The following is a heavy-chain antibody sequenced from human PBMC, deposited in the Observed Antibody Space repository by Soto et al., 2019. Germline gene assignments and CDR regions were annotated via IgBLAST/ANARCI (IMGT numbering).Heavy chain of an antibody. CDR2: ISYDGSNK. J-gene: IGHJ4*02. CDR3: AKEFGVVIHHTTPDY. CDR1: GFTFSSYG. V-gene: IGHV3-30*18. D-gene: IGHD3-3*01. Sequence: PGESLRLSCAASGFTFSSYGMHWVRQAPGKGLEWVAVISYDGSNKYYADSVKGRFTISRDNSKNTLYLQMNSLRAEDTAVYYCAKEFGVVIHHTTPDYWGQGTLVTVSS.